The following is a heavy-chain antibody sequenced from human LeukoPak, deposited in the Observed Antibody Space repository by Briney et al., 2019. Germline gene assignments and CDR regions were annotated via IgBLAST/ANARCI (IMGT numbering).Heavy chain of an antibody. Sequence: PGESLKISCKGSGYSFTGYWVGWVRQMPGKGLEWMGIIYPGDSDTRYNPSFRGQVTISADKSISTAYLQWSSLKASDTAMYYCARRRSCSGGSCYEDFDYWGQGTLVTVSS. D-gene: IGHD2-15*01. CDR3: ARRRSCSGGSCYEDFDY. V-gene: IGHV5-51*01. CDR1: GYSFTGYW. J-gene: IGHJ4*02. CDR2: IYPGDSDT.